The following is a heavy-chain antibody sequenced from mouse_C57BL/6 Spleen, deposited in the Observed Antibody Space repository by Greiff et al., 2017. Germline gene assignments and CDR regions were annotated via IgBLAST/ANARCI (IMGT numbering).Heavy chain of an antibody. CDR2: IDPANGNT. D-gene: IGHD2-1*01. CDR3: ARVYYGNYGAMDY. V-gene: IGHV14-3*01. CDR1: GFNIKNTY. Sequence: EVQLQQSVAELVRPGASVKLSCTASGFNIKNTYMHWVKQRPEQGLEWIGRIDPANGNTKYAPKFQGKAPITADTSSNTAYLQLSSLTSEDTAIHYCARVYYGNYGAMDYWGQGTSVTVSS. J-gene: IGHJ4*01.